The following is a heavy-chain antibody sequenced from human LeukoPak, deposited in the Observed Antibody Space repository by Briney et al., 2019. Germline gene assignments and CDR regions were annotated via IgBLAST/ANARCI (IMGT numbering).Heavy chain of an antibody. J-gene: IGHJ5*02. CDR1: GDTFRRFA. CDR2: IISLFNTA. Sequence: ASVKVSCKASGDTFRRFAMSWVRQAPGQGLEWMGGIISLFNTANYAQKFQGRVTITADESTGTAYMELSSLRSGDTAVYYCARVVTPRYCSSTTCYWKGWFDPWGQGTLVTVSS. D-gene: IGHD2-2*01. CDR3: ARVVTPRYCSSTTCYWKGWFDP. V-gene: IGHV1-69*13.